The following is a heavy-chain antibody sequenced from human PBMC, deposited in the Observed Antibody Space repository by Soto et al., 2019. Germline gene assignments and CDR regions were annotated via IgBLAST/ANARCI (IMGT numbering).Heavy chain of an antibody. CDR1: GFTFSPYW. CDR3: ARGSGWISDS. D-gene: IGHD6-19*01. J-gene: IGHJ4*02. V-gene: IGHV3-7*05. Sequence: EVQLVESGGGLVQPGGSLRLSCAASGFTFSPYWMSWVRQAPGKGLEWVAIIKDDGGDEHYLEAVRGRFTISRDNAKKSLYLAMNSLRVEDTAMYHCARGSGWISDSWGQGTLVTVSS. CDR2: IKDDGGDE.